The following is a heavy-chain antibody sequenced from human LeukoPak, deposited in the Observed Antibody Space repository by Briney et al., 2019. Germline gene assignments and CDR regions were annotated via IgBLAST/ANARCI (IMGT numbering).Heavy chain of an antibody. CDR3: ARVGRSRGALPNFYYYMDV. D-gene: IGHD1-26*01. J-gene: IGHJ6*03. CDR2: IIPMFGST. CDR1: GDIFNSYS. Sequence: VDSVKVSCKASGDIFNSYSVSWVRQAPGQGLEWMGGIIPMFGSTDYAQKFEGRVTITTDQSTTTVYMELTSLTSEDTAVYYCARVGRSRGALPNFYYYMDVWGKGTTVTVSS. V-gene: IGHV1-69*05.